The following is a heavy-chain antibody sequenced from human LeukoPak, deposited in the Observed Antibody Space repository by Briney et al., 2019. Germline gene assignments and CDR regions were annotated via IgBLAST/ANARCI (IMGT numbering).Heavy chain of an antibody. Sequence: PGGPLRLSCAASGFTFSSYWMSWVRQAPGKGLEWVANIKQEGSDKYYVDSVKGRFTISRDNAKNSVYLQMNSLRAEDTALYYCARAVAENWFDPWGQGTLVTVSS. CDR3: ARAVAENWFDP. J-gene: IGHJ5*02. CDR2: IKQEGSDK. CDR1: GFTFSSYW. D-gene: IGHD6-19*01. V-gene: IGHV3-7*01.